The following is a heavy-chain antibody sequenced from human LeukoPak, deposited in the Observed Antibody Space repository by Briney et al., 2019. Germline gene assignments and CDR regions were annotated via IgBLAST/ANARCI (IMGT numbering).Heavy chain of an antibody. J-gene: IGHJ6*03. D-gene: IGHD1-26*01. CDR3: ARVAGWEWELLRIPRDHYHYYMDV. Sequence: TSETLSLTCTVSGGSISSSSYYWGWIRQPPGKGLEWIGSIYYSGSTYYNPSLKSRVTISVDTSKNQFSLKLSSVTAADTAVYYCARVAGWEWELLRIPRDHYHYYMDVWGKGTTVTVSS. CDR1: GGSISSSSYY. V-gene: IGHV4-39*07. CDR2: IYYSGST.